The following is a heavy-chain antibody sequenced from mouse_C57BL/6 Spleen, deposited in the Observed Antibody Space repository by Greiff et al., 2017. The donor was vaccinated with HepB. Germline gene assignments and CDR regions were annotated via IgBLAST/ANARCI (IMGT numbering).Heavy chain of an antibody. V-gene: IGHV1-66*01. CDR1: GYSFTSYY. D-gene: IGHD2-3*01. CDR2: IYPGSGNT. J-gene: IGHJ2*01. Sequence: VQLQQSGPELVKPGASVKISCKASGYSFTSYYIHWVKQRPGQGLEWIGWIYPGSGNTKYNEKFKGKATLTADTSSSTAYMQLSSLTSEDSAVYYCARIDGYYYFDYWGQGTTLTVSS. CDR3: ARIDGYYYFDY.